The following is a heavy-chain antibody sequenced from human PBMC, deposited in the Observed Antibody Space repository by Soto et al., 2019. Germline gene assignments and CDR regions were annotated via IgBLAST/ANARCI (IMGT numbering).Heavy chain of an antibody. Sequence: GGSLRLSYAASGLTFSNAWMSWVRQAPGKGLEWVGRIKSKTDGGTTDYAAPVKGRFTISRDDSKNTLYLQMNSLKTEDTAVYYCTTFSGYEAYYYYYYGMDVWGQGTTVTVSS. CDR3: TTFSGYEAYYYYYYGMDV. V-gene: IGHV3-15*01. CDR2: IKSKTDGGTT. CDR1: GLTFSNAW. D-gene: IGHD5-12*01. J-gene: IGHJ6*02.